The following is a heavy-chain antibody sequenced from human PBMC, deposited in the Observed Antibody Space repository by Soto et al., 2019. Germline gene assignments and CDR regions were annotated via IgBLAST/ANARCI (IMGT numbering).Heavy chain of an antibody. CDR3: AGVRYCMNTRRPESYGMDV. CDR2: IVPLFGTA. J-gene: IGHJ6*02. CDR1: GGTFSSYA. Sequence: QVQLVQSGAEVKKTGSSVKVSCKASGGTFSSYAISWVRQAPGQGLEWMGGIVPLFGTAKYAQKFQGRVTMTGVVSTSSDYMEMSRLRSKDRVVYYCAGVRYCMNTRRPESYGMDVWGQGTTVTVSS. V-gene: IGHV1-69*12. D-gene: IGHD2-15*01.